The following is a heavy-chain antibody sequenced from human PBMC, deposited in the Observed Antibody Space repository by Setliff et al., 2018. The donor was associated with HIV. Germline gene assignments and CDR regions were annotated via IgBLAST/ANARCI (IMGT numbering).Heavy chain of an antibody. V-gene: IGHV3-13*01. Sequence: GGSLRLSCAASGFTFSSYDMFWVRQVAGKGLEWVSAIGTAADTFYPASVKGRFIISRENAKNSLYLQMNSLRVGDTAVYYCVRAPPSGWHPSLDSWGQGALVTVSS. CDR1: GFTFSSYD. J-gene: IGHJ4*02. CDR2: IGTAADT. CDR3: VRAPPSGWHPSLDS. D-gene: IGHD6-19*01.